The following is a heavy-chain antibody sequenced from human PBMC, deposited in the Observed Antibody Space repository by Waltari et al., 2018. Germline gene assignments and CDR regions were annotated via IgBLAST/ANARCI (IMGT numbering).Heavy chain of an antibody. Sequence: QLQLQESGPGLVQPSETLSLPCPVSGGSISSTNYYWGWIRQPPGKGLEWIGSIHYRGSTYYNPSLKSRLTISVDTSKNQFSLKLTSVTAADTAVYYCASSFYVSGSYRLLDYWGQGTLVTVSS. CDR1: GGSISSTNYY. J-gene: IGHJ4*02. V-gene: IGHV4-39*01. D-gene: IGHD3-10*01. CDR2: IHYRGST. CDR3: ASSFYVSGSYRLLDY.